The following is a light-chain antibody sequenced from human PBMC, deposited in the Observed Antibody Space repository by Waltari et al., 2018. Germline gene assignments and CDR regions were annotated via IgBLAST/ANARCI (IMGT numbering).Light chain of an antibody. CDR2: DAS. J-gene: IGKJ3*01. CDR1: QSVSSY. CDR3: QQRSNWPPIFT. V-gene: IGKV3-11*01. Sequence: EIVLTQSLATLSLSPGERATLSCRASQSVSSYLAGYQQKPGPAPRLLIYDASNRTTSIPARFSGSGSATDFTLTIISLEPEDFAVYYCQQRSNWPPIFTFGPGTKVDIK.